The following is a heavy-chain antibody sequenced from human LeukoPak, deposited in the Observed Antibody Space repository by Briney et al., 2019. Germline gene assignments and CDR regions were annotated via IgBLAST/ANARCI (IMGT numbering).Heavy chain of an antibody. CDR3: AKPQYYYDSSGYYTPFDY. J-gene: IGHJ4*02. V-gene: IGHV3-23*01. D-gene: IGHD3-22*01. Sequence: PGGSLRLSCAASGFTFSSYAMSWVRQAPGKGLEWVSAISGSGGSTYYADSVKGRFTISRDNSKNTLYLQMNSLRAEDTAVYYCAKPQYYYDSSGYYTPFDYWGQGTLVTVSS. CDR1: GFTFSSYA. CDR2: ISGSGGST.